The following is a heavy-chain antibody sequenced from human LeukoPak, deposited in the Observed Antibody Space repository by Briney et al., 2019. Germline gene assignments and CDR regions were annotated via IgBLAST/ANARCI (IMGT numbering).Heavy chain of an antibody. J-gene: IGHJ6*03. CDR3: AKGGAVSSKSITMIRGTRRYYYYMDV. CDR1: GFTFNSCG. Sequence: GGSLRLSCAASGFTFNSCGMSWVRQAPGKGLEWVSAFSDSGGSTFYADSVKGRFTISRDNSKNTLYLQLNRLRAEDTAVYYCAKGGAVSSKSITMIRGTRRYYYYMDVWGKGTTVTISS. D-gene: IGHD3-10*01. V-gene: IGHV3-23*01. CDR2: FSDSGGST.